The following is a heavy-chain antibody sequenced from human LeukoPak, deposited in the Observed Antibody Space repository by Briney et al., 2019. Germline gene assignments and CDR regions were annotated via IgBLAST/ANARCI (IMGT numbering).Heavy chain of an antibody. D-gene: IGHD2-15*01. V-gene: IGHV4-59*01. J-gene: IGHJ5*02. CDR2: IYYSGST. Sequence: NPSETLSLTCTVSGGSISSYYWSWIRQPPGKGLEWIGYIYYSGSTNYNPSLKSRVTISVDTSKNQFSLKLSSVTAADTAVYYCARDIDATGLHWFDPWGQGTLVTVSS. CDR3: ARDIDATGLHWFDP. CDR1: GGSISSYY.